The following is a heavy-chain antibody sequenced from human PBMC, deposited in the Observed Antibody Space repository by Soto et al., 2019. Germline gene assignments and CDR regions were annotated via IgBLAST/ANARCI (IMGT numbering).Heavy chain of an antibody. J-gene: IGHJ4*02. Sequence: ASVKVSCKASGCTFTSYAMHWVRQAPGQRLEWMGWINAGNGNTKYSQKFQGRVTITRDTSASTAYMELSSLKSEDTAVYYCARVFCSGTSCYVFDYWGQGTLVTVSS. CDR2: INAGNGNT. V-gene: IGHV1-3*01. CDR3: ARVFCSGTSCYVFDY. D-gene: IGHD2-2*01. CDR1: GCTFTSYA.